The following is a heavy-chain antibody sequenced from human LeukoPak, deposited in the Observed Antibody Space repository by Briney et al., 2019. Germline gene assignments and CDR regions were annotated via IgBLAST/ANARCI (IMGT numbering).Heavy chain of an antibody. D-gene: IGHD3-3*01. J-gene: IGHJ4*02. V-gene: IGHV3-74*01. CDR2: INSDGSST. CDR3: ARGSYYDFWSGRHTPTDY. Sequence: GGSLRLSCAASGFTFSSYWMHWVRQAPGKGLVWVSRINSDGSSTSYADSVKGRFTISRDNAQNTLYLQMNSLRAEDTAVYYCARGSYYDFWSGRHTPTDYWGQGTLVTVSS. CDR1: GFTFSSYW.